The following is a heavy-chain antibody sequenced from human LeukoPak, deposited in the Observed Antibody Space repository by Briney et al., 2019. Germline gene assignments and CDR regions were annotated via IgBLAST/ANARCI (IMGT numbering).Heavy chain of an antibody. CDR2: IYSGGST. V-gene: IGHV3-53*01. J-gene: IGHJ4*02. Sequence: GGSLRLSCAASGFTVSSNYMSWVRQAPGKGLEWLSVIYSGGSTYYADSVKGRFTISRDNSKNTLYLQMNSLRAEDTAVYYCARRERYPTSSPHHGIDYWGQGTLVTVSS. CDR3: ARRERYPTSSPHHGIDY. CDR1: GFTVSSNY. D-gene: IGHD1-1*01.